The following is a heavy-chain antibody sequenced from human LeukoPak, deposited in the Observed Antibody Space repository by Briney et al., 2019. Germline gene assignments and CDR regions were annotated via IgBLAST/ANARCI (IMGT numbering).Heavy chain of an antibody. CDR1: GGSISSSSYY. D-gene: IGHD4-17*01. J-gene: IGHJ4*02. CDR3: ARAGYGDSDFDC. Sequence: SETLSLTCTVSGGSISSSSYYWGWIRQPPGKGLDWIGSIYHSGNTYYNPSLKSRVTISVDTSKNQFSLKLNSVTAADTAVYYCARAGYGDSDFDCWGQGTLVTVSS. CDR2: IYHSGNT. V-gene: IGHV4-39*07.